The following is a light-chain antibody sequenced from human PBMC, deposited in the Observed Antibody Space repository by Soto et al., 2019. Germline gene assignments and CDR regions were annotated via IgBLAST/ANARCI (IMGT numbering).Light chain of an antibody. CDR2: DVS. CDR1: TSDVGGYNY. Sequence: QSALTQPASVSGSPGQSITISCTGITSDVGGYNYVSWYQQHPGKVPKLLIHDVSNRPSGVSNRFSGSKSGNTASLTISGLQAEDEADYYCLSKTSSISYVFGTGTKVTVL. J-gene: IGLJ1*01. V-gene: IGLV2-14*03. CDR3: LSKTSSISYV.